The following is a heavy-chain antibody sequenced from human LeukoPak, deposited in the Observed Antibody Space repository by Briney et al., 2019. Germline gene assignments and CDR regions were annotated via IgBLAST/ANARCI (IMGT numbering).Heavy chain of an antibody. CDR3: ARPSSSGWYAPFF. CDR2: ISYDGSNK. Sequence: GGSLRLSCAASGFTFSSYAMHWVRQAPGKGLEWVAVISYDGSNKYYADSVKGRFTISRDNSKNTLYLQMNSLRAEDMAVYYCARPSSSGWYAPFFWGQGTLVTVSS. D-gene: IGHD6-19*01. CDR1: GFTFSSYA. V-gene: IGHV3-30-3*01. J-gene: IGHJ4*02.